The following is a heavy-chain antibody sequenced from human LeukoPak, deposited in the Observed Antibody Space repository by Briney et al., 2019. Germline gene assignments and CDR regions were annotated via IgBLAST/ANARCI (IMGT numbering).Heavy chain of an antibody. CDR1: EFSFTNAW. CDR2: IKDNAAGGTT. Sequence: GGSLRLSCEVSEFSFTNAWMSWVRQAPGKGLEWAGRIKDNAAGGTTDYAAPVKGRFSISRDDSKRTMYMDMNRLKSEDTGVYYCASTRRGDGIGYWGQGTVVTVSS. D-gene: IGHD2-21*02. V-gene: IGHV3-15*01. CDR3: ASTRRGDGIGY. J-gene: IGHJ4*02.